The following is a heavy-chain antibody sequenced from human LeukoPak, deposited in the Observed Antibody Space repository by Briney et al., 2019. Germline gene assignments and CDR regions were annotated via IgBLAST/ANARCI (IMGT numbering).Heavy chain of an antibody. J-gene: IGHJ4*02. V-gene: IGHV3-23*01. CDR2: ISGSGDAT. CDR3: AKVPRDGYNFLDY. D-gene: IGHD5-24*01. CDR1: GFTFSNYA. Sequence: PGGSLRLSCAVSGFTFSNYAMTWVRQASGKGLEWVSVISGSGDATYYADSVKGRFTISRDNSKNTLYLQMSSLRAEDTAVYYCAKVPRDGYNFLDYWGQGTLVTVSS.